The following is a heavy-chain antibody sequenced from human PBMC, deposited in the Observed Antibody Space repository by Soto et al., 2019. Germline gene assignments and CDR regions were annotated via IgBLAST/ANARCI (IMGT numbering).Heavy chain of an antibody. Sequence: GGSLRLCCAASGCTCSSYSMNWVRQAPGKGLEWVSYISSSSTYIYYADSVKGRFTISRDNAKNSVYLQMNSLRPEDTAVYYCARDLSRSVTEDNWFDPWGQGTLVTVSS. CDR2: ISSSSTYI. J-gene: IGHJ5*02. V-gene: IGHV3-21*05. D-gene: IGHD2-21*02. CDR3: ARDLSRSVTEDNWFDP. CDR1: GCTCSSYS.